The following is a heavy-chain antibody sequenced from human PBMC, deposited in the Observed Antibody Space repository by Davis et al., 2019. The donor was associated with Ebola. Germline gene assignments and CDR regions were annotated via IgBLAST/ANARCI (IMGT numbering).Heavy chain of an antibody. CDR1: GGSVSSGGYY. CDR3: ARASWLGTGAYE. J-gene: IGHJ4*02. V-gene: IGHV4-61*08. D-gene: IGHD1-1*01. Sequence: MPSETLSLTCTVSGGSVSSGGYYWSWIRQPPGKGLEWIGYIYYSGSTNYNPSLKSRVTISVDTSKNQFSLKLSSVTAADTAVYYCARASWLGTGAYEWGQGTLVTVSS. CDR2: IYYSGST.